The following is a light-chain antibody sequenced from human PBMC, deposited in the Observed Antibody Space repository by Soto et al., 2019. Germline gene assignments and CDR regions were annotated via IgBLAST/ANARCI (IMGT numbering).Light chain of an antibody. CDR2: EVS. CDR1: SSDVWSYNL. Sequence: QSVLTQPASVSGSPGQSITISCTGNSSDVWSYNLVSWYQQHPGKAPKLMIYEVSKRPSGLSNRFSASKSGNTASLTISGLQAEDEADYYCCSYARSSTYVFGTGTKVTVL. V-gene: IGLV2-23*02. J-gene: IGLJ1*01. CDR3: CSYARSSTYV.